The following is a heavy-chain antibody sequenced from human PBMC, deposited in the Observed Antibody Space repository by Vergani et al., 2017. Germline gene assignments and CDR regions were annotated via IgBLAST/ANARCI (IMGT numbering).Heavy chain of an antibody. D-gene: IGHD2-2*01. V-gene: IGHV4-39*07. CDR1: GGSISSSSYY. Sequence: QLQLQESGPELVKPSETLSLTCTVSGGSISSSSYYWGWIRQPPGKGLEWIGSIYYSGSTYYNPSLKSRVTISVDTSKNQFSLKLSSVTAADPAVYYCAGGVPAAXVDYWGQGTLVTVSS. J-gene: IGHJ4*02. CDR3: AGGVPAAXVDY. CDR2: IYYSGST.